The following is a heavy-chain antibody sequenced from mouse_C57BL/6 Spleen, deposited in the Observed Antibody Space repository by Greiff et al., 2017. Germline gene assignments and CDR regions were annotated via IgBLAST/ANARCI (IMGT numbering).Heavy chain of an antibody. D-gene: IGHD2-1*01. Sequence: QVQLQQSGAELVKPGASVKLSCKASGYTFTEYTIHWVKQRPGQGLEWIGWFYPGSGSIKYNEKFKDKATLTADKSSSTVYMELSRLTSEDSAVYFCARHEEPWDYGNYVGNFDYWGQGTTLTVSS. V-gene: IGHV1-62-2*01. CDR2: FYPGSGSI. CDR3: ARHEEPWDYGNYVGNFDY. J-gene: IGHJ2*01. CDR1: GYTFTEYT.